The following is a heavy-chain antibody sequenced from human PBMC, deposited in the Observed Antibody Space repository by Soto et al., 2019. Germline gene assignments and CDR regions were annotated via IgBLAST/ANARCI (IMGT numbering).Heavy chain of an antibody. V-gene: IGHV1-46*01. Sequence: GASVDVSCKASGYAFTSYYMQWVRQAPGQGLEWMGIINPSAGSTSYAQKFQGRVTMTRDTCTSTAYMELSSLRSEDRAVYYCARVLWGQQLVPAFDSWGQGTMVTVS. CDR1: GYAFTSYY. J-gene: IGHJ3*02. CDR3: ARVLWGQQLVPAFDS. D-gene: IGHD6-13*01. CDR2: INPSAGST.